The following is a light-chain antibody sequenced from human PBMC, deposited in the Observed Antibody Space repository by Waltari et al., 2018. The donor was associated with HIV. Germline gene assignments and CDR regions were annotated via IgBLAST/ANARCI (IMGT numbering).Light chain of an antibody. CDR2: EVS. V-gene: IGLV2-14*01. Sequence: QSALTQPASVSGSPGQSITISCTGTSSDLRIYNSVSWYQTHPGKAPKVFIFEVSHRPSGVSSRFSGSISANTASLTISGLQAEDEAVYFCASYISSSSPEFGGGTKVTVL. J-gene: IGLJ3*02. CDR1: SSDLRIYNS. CDR3: ASYISSSSPE.